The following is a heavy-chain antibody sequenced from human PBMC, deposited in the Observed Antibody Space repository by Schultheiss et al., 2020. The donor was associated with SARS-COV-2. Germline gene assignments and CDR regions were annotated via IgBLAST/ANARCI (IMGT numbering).Heavy chain of an antibody. J-gene: IGHJ2*01. CDR2: IYYSGST. V-gene: IGHV4-31*11. D-gene: IGHD4-17*01. Sequence: SETLSLTCAVSGGSISSGGYSWSWIRQHPGKGLEWIGYIYYSGSTYYNPSLKSRVTISVDTSKNQFSLQLSSVTAEDTAVYYCAKDPVGDGDYVSGFWDWYFDLWGRGTLVTVSS. CDR1: GGSISSGGYS. CDR3: AKDPVGDGDYVSGFWDWYFDL.